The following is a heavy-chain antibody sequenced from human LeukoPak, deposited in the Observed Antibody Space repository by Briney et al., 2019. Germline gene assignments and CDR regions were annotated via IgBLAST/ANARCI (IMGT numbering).Heavy chain of an antibody. J-gene: IGHJ4*02. Sequence: PSETLSLTCTVSGGSISSGSYYWSWIRQPAGKGLEWIGRIYTSGSTNYNPSLKSRVTISVDKSKNQFSLKLTSVTAADTAVYYCARVQVGATFDYWGQGTLVTVSS. D-gene: IGHD1-26*01. CDR3: ARVQVGATFDY. V-gene: IGHV4-61*02. CDR1: GGSISSGSYY. CDR2: IYTSGST.